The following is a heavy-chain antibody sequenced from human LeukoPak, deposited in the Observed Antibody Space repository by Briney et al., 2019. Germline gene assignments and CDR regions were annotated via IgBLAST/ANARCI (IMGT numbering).Heavy chain of an antibody. CDR1: GGSISSGSYY. V-gene: IGHV4-61*02. J-gene: IGHJ4*02. CDR3: ARADGGWYYFDY. D-gene: IGHD6-19*01. CDR2: IYTSGST. Sequence: SETLSLTCTVSGGSISSGSYYWSLIRQPAGKGLEWIGRIYTSGSTNYNPSLKSRVTISVDKSKNQFSLKLSSVTAADTAVYYCARADGGWYYFDYWGQGTLVTVSS.